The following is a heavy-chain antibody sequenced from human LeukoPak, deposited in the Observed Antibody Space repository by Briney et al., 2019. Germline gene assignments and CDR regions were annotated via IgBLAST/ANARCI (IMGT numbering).Heavy chain of an antibody. CDR3: ARRLGINNAFDI. V-gene: IGHV1-69*13. CDR2: IIPIFGTA. CDR1: GGTFSSYA. D-gene: IGHD7-27*01. Sequence: GASVKVSCKASGGTFSSYAISWVRQAPGQGLEWMGGIIPIFGTANYAQKFQGRVTITADESTSTAYMDLSTLRSEDTAVYYCARRLGINNAFDIWGQGTMDTVSS. J-gene: IGHJ3*02.